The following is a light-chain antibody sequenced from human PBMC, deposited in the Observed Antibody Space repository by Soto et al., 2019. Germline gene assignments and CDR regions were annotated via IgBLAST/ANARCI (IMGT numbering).Light chain of an antibody. V-gene: IGLV2-11*01. CDR1: SSDVGGYKY. CDR2: DVS. CDR3: CSYAGSYSWV. Sequence: QSALTQPRSVSGSPGQSVTISCTGTSSDVGGYKYVSWYQQYPGKAPKFIIYDVSERPSGVPDRFSGSKSGNTASLTISGLEAEDEADYYCCSYAGSYSWVFGGGTKVTVL. J-gene: IGLJ3*02.